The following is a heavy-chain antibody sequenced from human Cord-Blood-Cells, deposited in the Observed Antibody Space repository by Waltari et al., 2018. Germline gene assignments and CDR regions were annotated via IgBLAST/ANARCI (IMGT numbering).Heavy chain of an antibody. V-gene: IGHV1-24*01. CDR2: FAPEDGET. D-gene: IGHD3-10*01. Sequence: QVQLVQSGAEVKKPGASVKVYCKVSGYTLTELSMHWVRQAPGKGLEWMGGFAPEDGETIYAQKFHGRVTMTEDTSTDTGYMELSSLRSEDTAVYYCATDWYYYGSGRHWGQGTLVTVSS. CDR3: ATDWYYYGSGRH. CDR1: GYTLTELS. J-gene: IGHJ4*02.